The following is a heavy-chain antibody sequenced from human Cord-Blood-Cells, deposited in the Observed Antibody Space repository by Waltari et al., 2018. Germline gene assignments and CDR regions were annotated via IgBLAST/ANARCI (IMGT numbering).Heavy chain of an antibody. Sequence: QVQLQESGPGLVKPSGTLSPTCAVSGGSITSSNPWSWVRQPPGKGLEWIGEIYHSGSTNYNPSLKSRVTISVDKSKNQFSLKLSSVTAADTAVYYCAVRDSSGYYYFDYWGQGTLVTVSS. CDR2: IYHSGST. CDR3: AVRDSSGYYYFDY. J-gene: IGHJ4*02. V-gene: IGHV4-4*02. D-gene: IGHD3-22*01. CDR1: GGSITSSNP.